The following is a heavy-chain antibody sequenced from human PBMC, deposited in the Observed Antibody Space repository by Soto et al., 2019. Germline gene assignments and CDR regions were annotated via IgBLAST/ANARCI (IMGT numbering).Heavy chain of an antibody. Sequence: QVQLVQSGAEVKKPGSSVKVSCKASGGTFSSYAISWVRQAPGQGLEWMGGIIPIFGTANYAQKFQGRVTITAEESTSTAYMELSSLRSEDTAVYYCARDRVTMVRGVITRYYYYGMDVWGQGTTVTVSS. CDR3: ARDRVTMVRGVITRYYYYGMDV. V-gene: IGHV1-69*12. J-gene: IGHJ6*02. CDR2: IIPIFGTA. CDR1: GGTFSSYA. D-gene: IGHD3-10*01.